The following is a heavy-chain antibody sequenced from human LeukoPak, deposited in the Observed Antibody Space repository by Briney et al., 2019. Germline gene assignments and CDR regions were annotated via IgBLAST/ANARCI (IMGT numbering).Heavy chain of an antibody. CDR3: ARGRLWNIDY. Sequence: PGGSLRLSCAASGFTFSSYWMHWVRHAPGKGLVWVSRINRDGSSTTYADSVKGRVTISRDNTKNTVYLQMNSLRAEDTAVYYCARGRLWNIDYWGQGTLVTVSP. V-gene: IGHV3-74*01. J-gene: IGHJ4*02. CDR2: INRDGSST. CDR1: GFTFSSYW. D-gene: IGHD1/OR15-1a*01.